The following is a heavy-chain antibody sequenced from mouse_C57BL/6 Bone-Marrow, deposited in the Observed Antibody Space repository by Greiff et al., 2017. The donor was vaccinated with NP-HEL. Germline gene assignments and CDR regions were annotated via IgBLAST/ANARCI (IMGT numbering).Heavy chain of an antibody. V-gene: IGHV1-72*01. J-gene: IGHJ4*01. D-gene: IGHD1-1*01. CDR2: IDPNSGGT. CDR3: ARGIYYYGSSYYYYAMDY. CDR1: GYTFTSYW. Sequence: VKQSCKASGYTFTSYWMHWVKQRPGRGLEWIGRIDPNSGGTKYNEKFKSKATLTVDKPSSTAYMQLSSLTSEDSAVYYCARGIYYYGSSYYYYAMDYWGQGTSVTVSS.